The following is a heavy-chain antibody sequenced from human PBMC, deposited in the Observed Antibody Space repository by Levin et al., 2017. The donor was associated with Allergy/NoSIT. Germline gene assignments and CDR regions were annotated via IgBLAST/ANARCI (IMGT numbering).Heavy chain of an antibody. CDR3: ATVEGLFCTGVSCSYSFHY. CDR2: IYRSGDT. J-gene: IGHJ4*02. Sequence: SETLSLTCAVSGGSISTDNWWSWIRQPPGKGLEWIGEIYRSGDTNHNPSLRSRVTMSVDKSKNPFSLKMSSLTAADTAVYYCATVEGLFCTGVSCSYSFHYWGQGALVTVSS. D-gene: IGHD3/OR15-3a*01. V-gene: IGHV4-4*02. CDR1: GGSISTDNW.